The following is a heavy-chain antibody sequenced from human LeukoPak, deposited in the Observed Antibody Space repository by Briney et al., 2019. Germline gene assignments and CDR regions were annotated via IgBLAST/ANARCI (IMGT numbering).Heavy chain of an antibody. V-gene: IGHV1-18*01. J-gene: IGHJ4*02. D-gene: IGHD2-15*01. Sequence: ASVKVSCKASGYTFTNYGINWVRQAPGQGLEWLGWLSAYNGNTYHVRKLQGRVTMTTDTSTSTAYMELRSLRSDDTAVYYCARGPGDIDYPFDYWGQGTLVTVSS. CDR3: ARGPGDIDYPFDY. CDR1: GYTFTNYG. CDR2: LSAYNGNT.